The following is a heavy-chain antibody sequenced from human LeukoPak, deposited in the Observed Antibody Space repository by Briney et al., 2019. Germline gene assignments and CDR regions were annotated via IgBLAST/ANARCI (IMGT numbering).Heavy chain of an antibody. CDR3: AKDSGYEIY. CDR1: GFTFSNYW. J-gene: IGHJ4*02. Sequence: GGSLRLSCAASGFTFSNYWMYWVRQAPGKGLVWVSRINTDGSSTDYADSVKGRFTISRDNSKNTLYLQMNSLRAEDTAVYYCAKDSGYEIYWGQGTLVTVSS. V-gene: IGHV3-74*01. D-gene: IGHD5-12*01. CDR2: INTDGSST.